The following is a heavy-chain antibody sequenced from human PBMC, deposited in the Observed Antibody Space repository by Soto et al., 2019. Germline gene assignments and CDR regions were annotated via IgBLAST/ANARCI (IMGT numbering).Heavy chain of an antibody. CDR2: IKQDGSEK. J-gene: IGHJ4*02. V-gene: IGHV3-7*05. CDR1: GFTFSSYW. D-gene: IGHD2-2*01. Sequence: EVQLVESGGGLVQSGGSLRLSCAASGFTFSSYWMSWVRQGPGKGPEWVANIKQDGSEKYYVDSVKGRFTISRDNAKNSRYLQMTSLRGEDTAVYHCAKSLSAIPGDSWGQGTLVTVSS. CDR3: AKSLSAIPGDS.